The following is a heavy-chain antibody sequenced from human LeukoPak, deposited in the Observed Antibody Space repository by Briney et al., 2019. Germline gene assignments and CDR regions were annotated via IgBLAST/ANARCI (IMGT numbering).Heavy chain of an antibody. D-gene: IGHD3-22*01. CDR3: ARYYYDSSGYYYLDY. CDR1: GGSIGSSSYY. CDR2: MYYSGST. Sequence: SETLSLTCTVSGGSIGSSSYYWGWIRQPPGKGLEWIGSMYYSGSTYYSPSLKSRVTISGDTSKSQLSLKLGSVTAADTAVYYCARYYYDSSGYYYLDYWGQGTLVTVSS. V-gene: IGHV4-39*01. J-gene: IGHJ4*02.